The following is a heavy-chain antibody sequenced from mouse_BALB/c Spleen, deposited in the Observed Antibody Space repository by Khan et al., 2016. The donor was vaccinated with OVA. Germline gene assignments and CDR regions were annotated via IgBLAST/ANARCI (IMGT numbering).Heavy chain of an antibody. CDR1: GYTFTSYV. J-gene: IGHJ3*01. D-gene: IGHD1-1*01. Sequence: VQLQQSGPELVKPGASVKMSCKASGYTFTSYVMHWVKQKPRQGLEWIGYISPNSDGSKYNEKFRGKATLPSDKSSSTAYMELSSLTSEDSAVFVWLVCQYDDGSDCGGFAYWGQGTLVTVSA. V-gene: IGHV1S136*01. CDR3: LVCQYDDGSDCGGFAY. CDR2: ISPNSDGS.